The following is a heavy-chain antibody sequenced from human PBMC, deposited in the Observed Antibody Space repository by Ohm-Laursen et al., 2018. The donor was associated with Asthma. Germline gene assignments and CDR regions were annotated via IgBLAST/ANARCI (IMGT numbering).Heavy chain of an antibody. CDR3: TRGGHYGSYFDY. CDR2: VYGDGSNT. V-gene: IGHV3-74*01. J-gene: IGHJ4*02. CDR1: GFTFSTYW. Sequence: SLRLSCTASGFTFSTYWMHWVRQAQGKGLVWVSRVYGDGSNTIYADSVKGRFTIPRDNAKNTLYLQMNSLRAEDTAVYYCTRGGHYGSYFDYWGQGTLVTVSS. D-gene: IGHD4-17*01.